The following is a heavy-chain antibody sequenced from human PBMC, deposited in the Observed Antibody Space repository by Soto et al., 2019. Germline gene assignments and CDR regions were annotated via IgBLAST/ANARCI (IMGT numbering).Heavy chain of an antibody. CDR2: ISAYNGNT. D-gene: IGHD6-19*01. V-gene: IGHV1-18*01. J-gene: IGHJ6*02. CDR3: ARDRVLAVAYYYYYGMYI. CDR1: GYTFTSYG. Sequence: ASVNVSCKASGYTFTSYGISWVRQAPGQGLEWMGWISAYNGNTNYAQKLQGRVTMTTDTSTSTAYMELRSLRSDDTAVYYCARDRVLAVAYYYYYGMYICGQGTTVTVSS.